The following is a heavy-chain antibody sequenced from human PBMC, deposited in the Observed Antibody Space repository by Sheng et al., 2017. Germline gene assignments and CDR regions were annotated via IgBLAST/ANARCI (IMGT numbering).Heavy chain of an antibody. J-gene: IGHJ1*01. D-gene: IGHD3-16*01. CDR2: IWFDGSYK. CDR3: ATTPWGGYFQH. CDR1: GFTFSSYG. V-gene: IGHV3-33*01. Sequence: QVQLVESGGGVVQPGRSLRLSCAASGFTFSSYGIHWVRQAPGKGLEWVAVIWFDGSYKYYADSVKGRFTISRDNSKNTLYLQMSSLRAEDTAVYYCATTPWGGYFQHWGQGDPWSPSP.